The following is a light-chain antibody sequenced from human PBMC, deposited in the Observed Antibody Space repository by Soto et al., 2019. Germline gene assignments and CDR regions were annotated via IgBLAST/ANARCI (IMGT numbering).Light chain of an antibody. CDR2: GAS. Sequence: EIVLTQSPGTLSLSPGERVTLSCRASQSVGNNLAWHQQKPGQAPRLLIYGASTRATGFPARFSGSGSGTEFTLTISSLQSEDFAVYYCQQYNNWPPITFGQGTRLEIK. V-gene: IGKV3-15*01. CDR1: QSVGNN. J-gene: IGKJ5*01. CDR3: QQYNNWPPIT.